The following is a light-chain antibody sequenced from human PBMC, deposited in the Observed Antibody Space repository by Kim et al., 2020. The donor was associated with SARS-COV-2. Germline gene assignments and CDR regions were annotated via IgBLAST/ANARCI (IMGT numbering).Light chain of an antibody. Sequence: VSPGQTASITCSGDKLGDKYACWYQQKPGQSPVLVISQDSKRPSGIPERFSGSNSGNTATLTISGTQAMDEADYYCQAWDSSTGDFGTGTKVTVL. J-gene: IGLJ1*01. CDR3: QAWDSSTGD. CDR2: QDS. V-gene: IGLV3-1*01. CDR1: KLGDKY.